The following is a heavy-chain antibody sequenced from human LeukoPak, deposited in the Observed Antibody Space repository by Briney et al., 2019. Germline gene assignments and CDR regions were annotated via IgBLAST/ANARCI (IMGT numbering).Heavy chain of an antibody. D-gene: IGHD5-24*01. CDR2: IIPIFGTA. J-gene: IGHJ5*02. CDR1: GGTFSSYA. V-gene: IGHV1-69*13. Sequence: SVKVSCKASGGTFSSYAISWVRQAPGQGLEWMGGIIPIFGTANYAQKFQGRVTITAGESTSTAYMELSSLRSEDTAVYYCARDRDGRFDPWGQGTLVTVSS. CDR3: ARDRDGRFDP.